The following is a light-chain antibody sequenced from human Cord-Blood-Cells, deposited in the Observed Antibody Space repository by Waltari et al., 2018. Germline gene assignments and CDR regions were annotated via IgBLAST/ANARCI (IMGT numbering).Light chain of an antibody. CDR2: DAS. J-gene: IGKJ4*01. CDR1: QSASSY. V-gene: IGKV3-11*01. CDR3: QQRSNWPPALT. Sequence: EIVFTQSQAPLYLSPGDRAKLSCRASQSASSYLAWYQQQPGQAPRLLIYDASNRATGIPARFSGSGSGTDFTLTISSLEPEDFAVYYCQQRSNWPPALTFGGGTKVEIK.